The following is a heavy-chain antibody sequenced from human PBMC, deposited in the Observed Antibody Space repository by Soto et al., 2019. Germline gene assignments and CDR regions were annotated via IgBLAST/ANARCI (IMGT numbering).Heavy chain of an antibody. CDR1: GGSISSYY. CDR3: ARDSGTGDGYYYGMDV. CDR2: IYYSGST. D-gene: IGHD7-27*01. Sequence: SETLSLTCTVSGGSISSYYWSWIRQPPGKGLEWIGYIYYSGSTNYNPSLKSRVTISVDTSKNQSSLKLSSVTAADTAVYYCARDSGTGDGYYYGMDVWGQGTTVTVS. V-gene: IGHV4-59*01. J-gene: IGHJ6*02.